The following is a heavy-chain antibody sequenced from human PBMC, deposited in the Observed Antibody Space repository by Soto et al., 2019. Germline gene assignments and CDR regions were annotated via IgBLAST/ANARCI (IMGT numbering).Heavy chain of an antibody. CDR1: GGSITSGGYY. CDR3: ARAVSTHFDF. V-gene: IGHV4-31*03. CDR2: ISYSGTT. J-gene: IGHJ4*02. Sequence: QVQLQESGPGLLKPSQTLSLTCTVSGGSITSGGYYWIWIRQHPGKGLEWIGSISYSGTTFSNPYRESRLAFSVATSKNQFALKVISVTAADTAVYYCARAVSTHFDFWGQGTLVTVSS. D-gene: IGHD6-13*01.